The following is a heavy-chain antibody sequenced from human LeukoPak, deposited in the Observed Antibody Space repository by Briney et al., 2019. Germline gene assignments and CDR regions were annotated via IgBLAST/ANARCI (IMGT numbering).Heavy chain of an antibody. CDR1: GFTFSSYA. CDR2: ISGSGGST. CDR3: AKPLMRMTNPYYYYYGMDV. D-gene: IGHD2-8*01. Sequence: GGSLRLSCAASGFTFSSYAMSWVRQAPGKGLEWVSAISGSGGSTYYADSVKGRFTISRDNSKNTLYLQMNSLRAEDTAVYYCAKPLMRMTNPYYYYYGMDVWGQGTTVTVSS. V-gene: IGHV3-23*01. J-gene: IGHJ6*02.